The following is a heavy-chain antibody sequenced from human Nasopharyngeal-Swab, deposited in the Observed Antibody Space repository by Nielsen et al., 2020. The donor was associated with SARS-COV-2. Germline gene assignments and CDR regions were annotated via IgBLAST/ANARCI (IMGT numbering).Heavy chain of an antibody. V-gene: IGHV3-33*01. D-gene: IGHD3-22*01. CDR1: GFTFSSYG. CDR2: IWYDGSNK. J-gene: IGHJ4*02. CDR3: ASLTYYYDSSGLDY. Sequence: GESLKISCAASGFTFSSYGMHWVRQVPGKGLEWVAVIWYDGSNKYYADSVKGRFTISRDNSKNTLHLQMNSLRAEDTAVYYCASLTYYYDSSGLDYWGQGTLVTVSS.